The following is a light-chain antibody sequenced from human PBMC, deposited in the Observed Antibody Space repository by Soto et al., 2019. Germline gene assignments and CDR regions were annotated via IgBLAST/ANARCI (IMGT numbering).Light chain of an antibody. V-gene: IGKV3-15*01. CDR3: QQYNNWPFS. Sequence: EIVMTQSPGTLSVSPGERATLSCRAGQGVTTNFAWCQQKSGQSPRLLIYDVSIRETGVPARFSGTGSETEFTLTISGLQSEDSAVYFCQQYNNWPFSFGQGTRLEIK. CDR2: DVS. CDR1: QGVTTN. J-gene: IGKJ5*01.